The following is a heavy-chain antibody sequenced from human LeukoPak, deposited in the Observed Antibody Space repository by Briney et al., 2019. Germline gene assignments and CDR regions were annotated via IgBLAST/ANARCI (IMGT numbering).Heavy chain of an antibody. CDR3: AKRDGYNSNSFDS. V-gene: IGHV3-23*01. Sequence: GSLRLSCAASGFTFSSYAMTWVRQAPGKGLEWVSAVSGSGSSTYYADSVKGRFTISRDNSKNTLYLQMNSLRAEDTAVYYCAKRDGYNSNSFDSWGQGTLVTVSS. D-gene: IGHD5-24*01. CDR1: GFTFSSYA. J-gene: IGHJ4*02. CDR2: VSGSGSST.